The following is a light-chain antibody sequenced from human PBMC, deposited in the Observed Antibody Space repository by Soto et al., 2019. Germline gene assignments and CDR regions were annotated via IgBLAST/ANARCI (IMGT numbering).Light chain of an antibody. CDR2: GAS. Sequence: ENVLTQSPGTLSLSHGERATLSCRASESVSSIYVAWYQQKPGQAPTLLIYGASTRATGIPDRFSGSGSGTDFTLTIDRLEPEDFAVYYCQQSLNPKTFCQGTKVDIK. J-gene: IGKJ1*01. CDR3: QQSLNPKT. V-gene: IGKV3-20*01. CDR1: ESVSSIY.